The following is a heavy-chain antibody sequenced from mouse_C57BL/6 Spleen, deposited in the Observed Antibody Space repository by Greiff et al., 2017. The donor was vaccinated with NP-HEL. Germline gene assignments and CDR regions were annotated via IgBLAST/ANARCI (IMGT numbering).Heavy chain of an antibody. CDR2: IYPGSGST. CDR1: GYTFTSYW. CDR3: AREDSQATGAMDY. D-gene: IGHD3-2*02. J-gene: IGHJ4*01. Sequence: QVQLQQSGAELVKPGASVKMSCKASGYTFTSYWITWVKQRPGQGLEWIGDIYPGSGSTNYNEKFKSKATLTVDTSSSTAYMQLSILTSEDSAVYYCAREDSQATGAMDYWGPGTSVTVSS. V-gene: IGHV1-55*01.